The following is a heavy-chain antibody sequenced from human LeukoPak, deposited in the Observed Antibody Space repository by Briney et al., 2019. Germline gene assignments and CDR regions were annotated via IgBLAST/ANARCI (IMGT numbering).Heavy chain of an antibody. D-gene: IGHD3-22*01. V-gene: IGHV4-39*01. Sequence: ASETLSVTCTVSGGSISSSSYYWGWIRQPPGKGLEWIGSIYYSGSTYYNPSLKSRVTISVDTSKNQFSLKLSSVTAADTAVYYCAREGRQYYYDSSGYYNRSYWGQGTLVTVSS. CDR1: GGSISSSSYY. CDR3: AREGRQYYYDSSGYYNRSY. CDR2: IYYSGST. J-gene: IGHJ4*02.